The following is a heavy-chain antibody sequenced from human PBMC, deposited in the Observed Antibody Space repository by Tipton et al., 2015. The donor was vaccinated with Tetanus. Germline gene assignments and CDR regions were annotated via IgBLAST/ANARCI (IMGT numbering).Heavy chain of an antibody. J-gene: IGHJ4*02. CDR2: INHRGGI. V-gene: IGHV4-34*01. CDR3: ARANYDFSKKGPFDS. D-gene: IGHD3-3*01. CDR1: GGSSSSFY. Sequence: TLSLTCAVSGGSSSSFYWSWIRQPPGKGLEWIGEINHRGGITYNPSLRGRVTISVDTSKNHFSLNMSSVTAADTAIYYCARANYDFSKKGPFDSWGQGSLVIVSS.